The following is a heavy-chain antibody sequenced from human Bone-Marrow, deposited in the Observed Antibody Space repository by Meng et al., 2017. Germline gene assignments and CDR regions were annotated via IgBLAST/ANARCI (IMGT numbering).Heavy chain of an antibody. CDR2: ISYDGSNK. CDR1: GFTFSSYA. CDR3: ARDRDYYDSSGINRFDY. V-gene: IGHV3-30*04. Sequence: GESLKISCAASGFTFSSYAMHWVRQAPGKGLEWVAVISYDGSNKYYADSVKGRFTISRDNSKNTLYLQMNSLRAEDTAVYYCARDRDYYDSSGINRFDYWGHGNLVNVSS. J-gene: IGHJ4*01. D-gene: IGHD3-22*01.